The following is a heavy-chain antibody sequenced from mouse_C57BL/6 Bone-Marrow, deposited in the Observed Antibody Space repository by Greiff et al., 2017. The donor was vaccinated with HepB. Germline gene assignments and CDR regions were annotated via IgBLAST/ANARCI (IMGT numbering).Heavy chain of an antibody. J-gene: IGHJ2*01. D-gene: IGHD3-2*02. V-gene: IGHV1-5*01. CDR1: GYTFTSYW. CDR3: TRREWKEATFDY. CDR2: IYPGNSDT. Sequence: EVQLQQSGTVLPRPGASVKMSCKTSGYTFTSYWMHWVKQRPGQGLEWIGAIYPGNSDTSYNQKFKGKAKLTAVTSASTAYMELSSLTNEDSAVYYCTRREWKEATFDYWGQGTTLTVSS.